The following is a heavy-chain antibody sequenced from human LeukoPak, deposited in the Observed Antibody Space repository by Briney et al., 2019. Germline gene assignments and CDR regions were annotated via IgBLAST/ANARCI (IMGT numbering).Heavy chain of an antibody. CDR2: TYYRSKRYN. J-gene: IGHJ4*02. V-gene: IGHV6-1*01. Sequence: SQTLSLTCAISGDSVSSNSAAWNWIRQSPSRGLEWLGRTYYRSKRYNDYAVSVKSRITINPDTSKNQFSLQLNSVTPEDTAVYYCARDLIPPYSSSSEGFDYWGQGTLVTVSS. D-gene: IGHD6-6*01. CDR1: GDSVSSNSAA. CDR3: ARDLIPPYSSSSEGFDY.